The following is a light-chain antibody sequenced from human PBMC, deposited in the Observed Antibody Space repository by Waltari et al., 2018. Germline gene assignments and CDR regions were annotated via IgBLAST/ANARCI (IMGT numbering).Light chain of an antibody. CDR3: CSYAGGSTPWV. V-gene: IGLV2-23*02. CDR1: SSDVGSYNL. CDR2: EVN. Sequence: QSALTQPASVSGSPGQSITISCTGTSSDVGSYNLVSWYQPYPGKAPKLMIYEVNKRPAGVSHSFSGSKSGNTASLTISGLQAEDEADYYCCSYAGGSTPWVFGGGTKLTVL. J-gene: IGLJ3*02.